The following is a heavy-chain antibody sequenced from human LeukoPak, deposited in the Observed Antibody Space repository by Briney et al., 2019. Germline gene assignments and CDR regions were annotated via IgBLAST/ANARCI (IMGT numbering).Heavy chain of an antibody. Sequence: GGFLRLSCAASGFTFSSYAMSWVRQAPGKGLEWVSAISGSGGSTYYADSVKGRFTISRDNSKNTLYLQMNSLRAEDTAVYYCAKYVLARTAMVLYYFDYWGQGTLVTVSS. CDR1: GFTFSSYA. J-gene: IGHJ4*02. D-gene: IGHD5-18*01. V-gene: IGHV3-23*01. CDR3: AKYVLARTAMVLYYFDY. CDR2: ISGSGGST.